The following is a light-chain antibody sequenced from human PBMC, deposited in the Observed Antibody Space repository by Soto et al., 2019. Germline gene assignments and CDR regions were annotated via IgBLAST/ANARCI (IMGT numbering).Light chain of an antibody. CDR2: GAS. CDR3: QQYGSSPT. CDR1: QSVSSSY. Sequence: EIVFTQSPGTVSLSPGEIATLSSRASQSVSSSYLAWYQQKPGQAPRLLIYGASSRATGIPDRFSGSGSGTDFTLTISRLETEDFAVYYCQQYGSSPTFGGGTKVDIK. V-gene: IGKV3-20*01. J-gene: IGKJ4*01.